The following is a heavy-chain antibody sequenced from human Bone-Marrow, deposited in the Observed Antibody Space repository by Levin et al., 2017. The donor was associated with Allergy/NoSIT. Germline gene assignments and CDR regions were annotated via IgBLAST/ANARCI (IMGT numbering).Heavy chain of an antibody. D-gene: IGHD3-3*01. J-gene: IGHJ4*02. CDR3: ARHYVVWRDYYTGANFDY. Sequence: ESGPTLVKPPQTLTLTCTFSGFSLSTAGVGVAWIRQPPGKALEGLALIYWDDDKRYSSFLNNRLTITKDTSKNQVVLTMTNMDPVDTATYYCARHYVVWRDYYTGANFDYWGQGTLVTVSS. CDR2: IYWDDDK. CDR1: GFSLSTAGVG. V-gene: IGHV2-5*02.